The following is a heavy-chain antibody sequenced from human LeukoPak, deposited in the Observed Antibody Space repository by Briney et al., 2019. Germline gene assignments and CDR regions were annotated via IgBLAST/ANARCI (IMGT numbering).Heavy chain of an antibody. Sequence: SVKVSCKASGGTFSSYAISWVRQAPGQGLEWMGGITPIFGTANYAQKFQGRVTITADESTSTAYMELSSLRSEDTAVYYCARGDGYNPFDYWGQGTLVTVSS. CDR1: GGTFSSYA. J-gene: IGHJ4*02. D-gene: IGHD5-24*01. CDR3: ARGDGYNPFDY. V-gene: IGHV1-69*13. CDR2: ITPIFGTA.